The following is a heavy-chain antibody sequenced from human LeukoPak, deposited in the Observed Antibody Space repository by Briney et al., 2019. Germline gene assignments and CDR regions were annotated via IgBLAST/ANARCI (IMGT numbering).Heavy chain of an antibody. D-gene: IGHD6-19*01. V-gene: IGHV4-59*08. Sequence: SETLSLTCTVSGGSISSYYWSWIRQPPGKGLEWIGYIYYSGSTNYNPSLNSRVTISVDTSKNQFSLKLSSVTAADTAVYYCARGSGWYYYWGQGTLVTVSS. CDR1: GGSISSYY. CDR2: IYYSGST. J-gene: IGHJ4*02. CDR3: ARGSGWYYY.